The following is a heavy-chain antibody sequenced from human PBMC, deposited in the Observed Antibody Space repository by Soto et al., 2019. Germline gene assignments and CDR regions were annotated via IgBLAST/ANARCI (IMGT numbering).Heavy chain of an antibody. J-gene: IGHJ6*03. V-gene: IGHV3-23*01. CDR1: GFTFSSYA. Sequence: GGSLRLSCAASGFTFSSYAMSWVRQAPGKGLEWVSAISGSGGSTYYADSVKGRFTISRDNSENTLYLKMNSLRAEDTAVYYCAKSTDGDFWSGYYYYYYMDVWGKGTTVTVSS. CDR2: ISGSGGST. CDR3: AKSTDGDFWSGYYYYYYMDV. D-gene: IGHD3-3*01.